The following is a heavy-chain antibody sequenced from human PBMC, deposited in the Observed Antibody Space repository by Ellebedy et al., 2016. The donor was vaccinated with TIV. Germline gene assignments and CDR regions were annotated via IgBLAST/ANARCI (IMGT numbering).Heavy chain of an antibody. V-gene: IGHV3-11*01. Sequence: GESLKISCAASGFTFSDQSMNWIRQAPGKGLEWISYISSSGITLYYADSVKGRFTISRDNAKNSVDLHMSSLTAEDTAVYYCARDSSRIVGATNTFDLWGQGTQVTVSS. CDR3: ARDSSRIVGATNTFDL. CDR2: ISSSGITL. J-gene: IGHJ4*02. CDR1: GFTFSDQS. D-gene: IGHD1-26*01.